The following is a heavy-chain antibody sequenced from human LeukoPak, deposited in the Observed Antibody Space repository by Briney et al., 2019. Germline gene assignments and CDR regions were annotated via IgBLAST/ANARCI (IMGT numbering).Heavy chain of an antibody. CDR1: NGSISSSSYY. J-gene: IGHJ3*02. Sequence: SETLSLTCTVSNGSISSSSYYWGWIRQPPGKGLEWIGSLYYSGSTYYNPSLRSRVTISVDTSKNQFSLKLSSVTAADTAVYYCARVGYADAFDIWGQGTMVTVSS. CDR2: LYYSGST. V-gene: IGHV4-39*07. CDR3: ARVGYADAFDI. D-gene: IGHD2-2*01.